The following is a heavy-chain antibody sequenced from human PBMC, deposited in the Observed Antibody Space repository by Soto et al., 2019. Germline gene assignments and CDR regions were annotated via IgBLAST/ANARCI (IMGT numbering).Heavy chain of an antibody. V-gene: IGHV4-34*01. CDR3: AREDSYGWSGESLDV. J-gene: IGHJ6*02. CDR2: LDQSGGT. CDR1: GDSLRGQS. D-gene: IGHD6-19*01. Sequence: SETLSLTCAVVGDSLRGQSWNWIRQSPGKGLEWIGELDQSGGTNYNPSLKSRAIISDDTSKNQFSPTLTSVTAADTAVYYCAREDSYGWSGESLDVWGQGTTVTVSS.